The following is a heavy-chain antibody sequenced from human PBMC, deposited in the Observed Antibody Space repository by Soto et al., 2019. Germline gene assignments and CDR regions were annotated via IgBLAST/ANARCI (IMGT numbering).Heavy chain of an antibody. J-gene: IGHJ4*02. CDR2: IYYIGNT. CDR3: ARTPRDLGYYHDYRNYFDY. CDR1: GGSISTRSSY. D-gene: IGHD3-22*01. V-gene: IGHV4-39*02. Sequence: PSETLSLTCTVSGGSISTRSSYWGWIRQPPGKGLEWIGNIYYIGNTYYNPSLKSRVAISIDSSKTRFSLNLSSVTTADTAVYYCARTPRDLGYYHDYRNYFDYWGQGTLVTVSS.